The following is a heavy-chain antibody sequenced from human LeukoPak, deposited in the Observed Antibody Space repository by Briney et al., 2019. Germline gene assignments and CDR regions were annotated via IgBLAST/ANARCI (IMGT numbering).Heavy chain of an antibody. J-gene: IGHJ4*02. V-gene: IGHV3-53*01. CDR2: IHGDGST. Sequence: GGSLRLSCAASGFTVSSRYMSWVRQAPGKGLERVSVIHGDGSTYYADSVKGRFTISRDNSKNTLYLQMNSLRAEDTAVYYCARGESSDCTCIDYWGQGTLVSVSS. D-gene: IGHD2-21*02. CDR1: GFTVSSRY. CDR3: ARGESSDCTCIDY.